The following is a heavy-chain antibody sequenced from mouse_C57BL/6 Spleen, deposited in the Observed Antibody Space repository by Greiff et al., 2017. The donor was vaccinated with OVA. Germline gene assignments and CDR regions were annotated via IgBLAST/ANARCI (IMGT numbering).Heavy chain of an antibody. CDR3: ARDGDSSGYPYY. CDR1: GFTFSSYA. Sequence: EVKLVESGGGLVKPGGSLKLSCAASGFTFSSYAMSWVRQTPEKRLEWVATISDGGSYTYYPDNVKGRFTISRDNAKNNLYLQMSHLKSEDTAMYYCARDGDSSGYPYYWGQGTTLTVSS. D-gene: IGHD3-2*02. CDR2: ISDGGSYT. J-gene: IGHJ2*01. V-gene: IGHV5-4*01.